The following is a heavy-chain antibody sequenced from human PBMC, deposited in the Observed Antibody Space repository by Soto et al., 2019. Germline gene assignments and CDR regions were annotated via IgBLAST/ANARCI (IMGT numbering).Heavy chain of an antibody. CDR2: IYYSGTT. J-gene: IGHJ4*02. CDR1: GGSISSYY. D-gene: IGHD3-10*01. CDR3: VRESYYRSGATVVAY. V-gene: IGHV4-59*01. Sequence: SETLSLTCTVSGGSISSYYWSWIRQPPGKGLEWIGYIYYSGTTSYNPSLNSRVTMSVDTSKNQFSLKVNSVTAADTAVYYCVRESYYRSGATVVAYWGQGTLVTVSS.